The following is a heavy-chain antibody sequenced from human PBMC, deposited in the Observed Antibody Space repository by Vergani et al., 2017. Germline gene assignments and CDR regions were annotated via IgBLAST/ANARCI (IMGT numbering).Heavy chain of an antibody. CDR2: IGTAGDT. J-gene: IGHJ6*02. CDR3: AKDRGDYDFWSGFRGMDV. Sequence: EVQLVESGGGLVQPGGSLRLSCAASGFTFSSYDMHWVRQATGKGLEWVSAIGTAGDTYYPGSVKGRFTISRENAKNSLYLQMNSLRAEDTAVYYCAKDRGDYDFWSGFRGMDVWGQGTTVTVSS. D-gene: IGHD3-3*01. CDR1: GFTFSSYD. V-gene: IGHV3-13*01.